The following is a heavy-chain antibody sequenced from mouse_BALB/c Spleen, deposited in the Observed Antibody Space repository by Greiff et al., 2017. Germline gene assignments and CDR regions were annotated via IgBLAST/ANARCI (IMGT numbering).Heavy chain of an antibody. J-gene: IGHJ2*01. CDR2: INPGSGGT. CDR3: ARSGRTLYYFDY. V-gene: IGHV1-54*01. D-gene: IGHD3-1*01. Sequence: VQLQQSGAELVRPGTSVKVSCKASGYAFTNYLIEWVKQRPGQGLEWIGVINPGSGGTNYNEKFKGKATLTADKSSSTAYMQLSSLTSDDSAVYFCARSGRTLYYFDYWGQGTTLTFSS. CDR1: GYAFTNYL.